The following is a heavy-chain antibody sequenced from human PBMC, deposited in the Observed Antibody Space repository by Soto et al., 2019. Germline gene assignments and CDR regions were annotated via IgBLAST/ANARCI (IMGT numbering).Heavy chain of an antibody. D-gene: IGHD2-21*02. CDR1: GFIFTTSD. CDR2: ITTTGDTT. V-gene: IGHV3-23*04. CDR3: GRGGGGDHGY. Sequence: QLVESEGGLVQPGGSLRLSCEASGFIFTTSDMSWVRQAPGKGLEWVSSITTTGDTTHYADSVRGRFTISRDNAGNTVYLKKNSLRVDDTAVYYWGRGGGGDHGYWGQGTLVAVSS. J-gene: IGHJ4*02.